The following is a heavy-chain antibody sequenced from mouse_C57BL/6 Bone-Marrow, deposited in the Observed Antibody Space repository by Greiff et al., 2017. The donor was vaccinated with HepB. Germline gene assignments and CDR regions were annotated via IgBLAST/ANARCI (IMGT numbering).Heavy chain of an antibody. D-gene: IGHD2-5*01. Sequence: LQQPGAELVKPGASVKMSCKASGYTFTSYWITWVKQRPGQGLEWIGDIYPGSGSTNYNEKFKSKATLTVDTSSSTAYMQLSSLTSEDSAVYYCARGAYYSNCGYWYFDVWGTGTTVTVSS. V-gene: IGHV1-55*01. J-gene: IGHJ1*03. CDR3: ARGAYYSNCGYWYFDV. CDR2: IYPGSGST. CDR1: GYTFTSYW.